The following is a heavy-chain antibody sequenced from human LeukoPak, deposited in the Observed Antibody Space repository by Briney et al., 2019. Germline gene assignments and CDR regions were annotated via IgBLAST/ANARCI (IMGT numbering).Heavy chain of an antibody. V-gene: IGHV3-53*05. CDR3: AKDKRWLLWFGECFDS. CDR1: GFTVSSNY. D-gene: IGHD3-10*01. CDR2: IYSGGST. Sequence: PGGSLRLSCAASGFTVSSNYMSWVRQAPGKGLEWVSVIYSGGSTYYADSVKGRFTISRDNSKNTLYLQMNSLRAEDTAVYYCAKDKRWLLWFGECFDSWGQGTLVTVSS. J-gene: IGHJ4*02.